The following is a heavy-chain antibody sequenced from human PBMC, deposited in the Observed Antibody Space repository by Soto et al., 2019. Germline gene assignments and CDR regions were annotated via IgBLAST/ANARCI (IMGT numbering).Heavy chain of an antibody. Sequence: EVQLLESGGGLVQPGGSLRLSCAASGFTFSSYAMSWVRQAPGKGLEWVSAISGSGGSTYYAASVKGRFTISRDNSKNTLYLQMNSLRAEDTAVYYCAKVEGSSLYFGYWGQGTLVTVAS. CDR1: GFTFSSYA. D-gene: IGHD1-26*01. CDR2: ISGSGGST. CDR3: AKVEGSSLYFGY. J-gene: IGHJ4*02. V-gene: IGHV3-23*01.